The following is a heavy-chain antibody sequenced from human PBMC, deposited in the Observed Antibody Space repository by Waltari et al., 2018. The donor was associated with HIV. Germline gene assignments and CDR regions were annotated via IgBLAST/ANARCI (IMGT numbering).Heavy chain of an antibody. CDR2: FRYVDST. D-gene: IGHD5-12*01. CDR1: GFRFSNYA. J-gene: IGHJ4*02. CDR3: AKDDRATRGLDN. V-gene: IGHV3-23*01. Sequence: EVQLLESGGGLVQPGGSLRLSCAASGFRFSNYAMSWVRQAPGGGLEWVAVFRYVDSTYYVDSVKGRFIISRDDSKDTLYLQMNSLRVEDTAVYYCAKDDRATRGLDNWGQGTLVTVSS.